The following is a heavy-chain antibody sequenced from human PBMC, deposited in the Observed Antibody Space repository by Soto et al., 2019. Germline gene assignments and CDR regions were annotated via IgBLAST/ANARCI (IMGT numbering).Heavy chain of an antibody. D-gene: IGHD6-6*01. CDR3: ARQGEPSYCFDY. CDR2: IYYSGST. Sequence: SETLSLTCTVSGGSISSSSYYWGWIRQPPGKGLEWIGSIYYSGSTYYNPSLKSRVTISVDTSKNQFSLMLSSVTAADTAVYYCARQGEPSYCFDYWGQGTLVTVSS. V-gene: IGHV4-39*01. CDR1: GGSISSSSYY. J-gene: IGHJ4*02.